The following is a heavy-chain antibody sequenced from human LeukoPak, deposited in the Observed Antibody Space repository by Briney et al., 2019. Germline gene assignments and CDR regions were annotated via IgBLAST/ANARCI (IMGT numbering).Heavy chain of an antibody. CDR2: MNPNSGNT. CDR1: GYTFTSYD. V-gene: IGHV1-8*01. J-gene: IGHJ3*02. CDR3: ARTYYDILTGELDAFDI. D-gene: IGHD3-9*01. Sequence: ASVKVSCKASGYTFTSYDINWVRQATGQGLEWMGWMNPNSGNTGYAQKFQGRVTMTRNTSISTAYMELRSLRSDDTAVYYCARTYYDILTGELDAFDIWGQGTMVTVSS.